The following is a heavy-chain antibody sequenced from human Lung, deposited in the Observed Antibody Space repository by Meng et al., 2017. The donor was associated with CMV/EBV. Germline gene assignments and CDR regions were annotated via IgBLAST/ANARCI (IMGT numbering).Heavy chain of an antibody. D-gene: IGHD3-10*01. CDR1: GFTFSSYR. CDR3: ATGATLDD. Sequence: GESXKISCAASGFTFSSYRINWVRQAPGKGLEWVASISSTSAYIYYAESVEGRFIISRDNAKSSLYLTMDNLAVEDTAVYYFATGATLDDWGQGTLVTVSS. V-gene: IGHV3-21*01. CDR2: ISSTSAYI. J-gene: IGHJ4*02.